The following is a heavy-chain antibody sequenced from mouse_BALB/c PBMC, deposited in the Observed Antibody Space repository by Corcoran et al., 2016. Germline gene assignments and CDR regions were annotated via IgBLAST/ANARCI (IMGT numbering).Heavy chain of an antibody. CDR1: GYSFTGYT. CDR2: INPYNGDT. Sequence: EVQLQQSGPELVKPGASMKISCKASGYSFTGYTMNWVKQSHGKNLEWIGLINPYNGDTSYNQKFKGKATLTVDKSSSTAYMDLLSLTSEDSAVYYCARYYYGSNYAMDYWGQGTSVTVSS. CDR3: ARYYYGSNYAMDY. V-gene: IGHV1-18*01. D-gene: IGHD1-1*01. J-gene: IGHJ4*01.